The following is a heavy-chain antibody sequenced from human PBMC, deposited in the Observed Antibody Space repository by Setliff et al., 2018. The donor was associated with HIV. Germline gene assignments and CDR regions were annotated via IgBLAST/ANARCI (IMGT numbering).Heavy chain of an antibody. J-gene: IGHJ6*02. CDR2: ISYDGSNK. CDR1: GFTFSSYA. V-gene: IGHV3-30-3*01. Sequence: GGSLRLSCAASGFTFSSYAMHWVRQAPGKGLEWVAVISYDGSNKYYADSVKGRFTISRDNSKNTLYLQMNSLRAEDTAVYYCARDLGYGSSWYYYYGMDVWGQGTTVTVSS. D-gene: IGHD6-13*01. CDR3: ARDLGYGSSWYYYYGMDV.